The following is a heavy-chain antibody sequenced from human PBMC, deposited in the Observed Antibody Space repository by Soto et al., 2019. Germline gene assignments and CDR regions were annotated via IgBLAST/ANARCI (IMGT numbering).Heavy chain of an antibody. J-gene: IGHJ4*02. V-gene: IGHV3-74*01. D-gene: IGHD2-2*01. CDR3: ARVQPDGCPTYFHX. Sequence: PGGSLTLSCTASGFSFSRYWMYWLRQSPGKGLEWVSRISSDGATASLPDSVEGRFAVSRDNANIEVFLQMNSLIVDDTGVYFCARVQPDGCPTYFHXWGQVVLVTVSX. CDR2: ISSDGATA. CDR1: GFSFSRYW.